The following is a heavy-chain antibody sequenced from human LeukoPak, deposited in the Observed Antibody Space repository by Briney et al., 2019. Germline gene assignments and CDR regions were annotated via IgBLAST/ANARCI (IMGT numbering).Heavy chain of an antibody. CDR2: INPNSGGT. V-gene: IGHV1-2*02. CDR1: GYTFTGYY. D-gene: IGHD6-13*01. CDR3: ARVIHMKYSSSWYVGY. Sequence: ASVKVSCKASGYTFTGYYMHWVRQAPGQGLEWMGWINPNSGGTNYAQKFQGRVTMTRDTSISTAYMELSRLRSDDTAVYYCARVIHMKYSSSWYVGYWGQGTLATVSS. J-gene: IGHJ4*02.